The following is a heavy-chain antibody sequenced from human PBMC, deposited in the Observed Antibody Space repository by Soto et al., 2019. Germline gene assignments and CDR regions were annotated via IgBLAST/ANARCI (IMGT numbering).Heavy chain of an antibody. V-gene: IGHV3-30*03. CDR1: GFTFSSYG. J-gene: IGHJ4*02. D-gene: IGHD6-13*01. Sequence: GGSLRLSCAASGFTFSSYGIHWVRQATGKGLEWVAVISYDGSNKYYADSVKGRFTISRDNSKNTLYLQMNSLRAEDTAVYYCTSSIAAAGFDYWGQGTLVTVSS. CDR3: TSSIAAAGFDY. CDR2: ISYDGSNK.